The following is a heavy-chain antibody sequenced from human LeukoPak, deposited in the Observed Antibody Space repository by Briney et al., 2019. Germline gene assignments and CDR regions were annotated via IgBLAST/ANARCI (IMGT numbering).Heavy chain of an antibody. CDR1: GGSISSGDYY. V-gene: IGHV4-30-4*08. Sequence: PSETLSLTCTVSGGSISSGDYYWSWIRQPPGKGLEGIGYIYYSGSTYYNPSLKSRVTISVDTSKNQFSLKLSSVTAADTAVYYCATHCGGDCYSWDWDYWGQGTLVTVSS. D-gene: IGHD2-21*01. CDR3: ATHCGGDCYSWDWDY. CDR2: IYYSGST. J-gene: IGHJ4*02.